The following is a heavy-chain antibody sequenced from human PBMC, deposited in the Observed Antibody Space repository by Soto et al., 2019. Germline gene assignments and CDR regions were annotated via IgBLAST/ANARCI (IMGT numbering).Heavy chain of an antibody. J-gene: IGHJ3*02. CDR3: VKGEYQLLSEEDDAVDI. CDR2: IYYSGST. V-gene: IGHV4-39*01. D-gene: IGHD2-2*01. Sequence: QLQLQESGPGLVKPSETLSLTCTVSGGSISSSSYYWGWIRQPPGKGLEWIGSIYYSGSTYYNPSLKSRVTISVDTSKTQFSLKLSSVTAADTAVYYCVKGEYQLLSEEDDAVDIWGQGTMVTVSS. CDR1: GGSISSSSYY.